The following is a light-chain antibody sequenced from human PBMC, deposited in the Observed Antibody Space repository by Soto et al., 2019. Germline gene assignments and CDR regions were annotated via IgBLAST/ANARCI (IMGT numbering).Light chain of an antibody. J-gene: IGKJ2*01. Sequence: DIQLTQSPSSLSASVGDRITISCRASQSISRNLNWYQQMPGKAPNLLIYAARDLQSGVPGRFSGIGSGTEFNLTISTLQPEDLATYYGPKSHSTPYTFGQGTKMEI. CDR3: PKSHSTPYT. V-gene: IGKV1-39*01. CDR1: QSISRN. CDR2: AAR.